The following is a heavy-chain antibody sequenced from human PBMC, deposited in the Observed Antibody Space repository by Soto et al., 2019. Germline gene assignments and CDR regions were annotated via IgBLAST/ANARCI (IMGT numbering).Heavy chain of an antibody. CDR2: ISGSGGST. CDR1: GLTFNSHT. Sequence: GGSLRLSCTASGLTFNSHTMSWVRQAPGTGLEWVSTISGSGGSTYYADSVKGRFTISRDNSKKTLYLQMNSLRAEDTAVYYCAKDSMIVVVRPLDIWGQGTMVTVSS. D-gene: IGHD3-22*01. CDR3: AKDSMIVVVRPLDI. V-gene: IGHV3-23*01. J-gene: IGHJ3*02.